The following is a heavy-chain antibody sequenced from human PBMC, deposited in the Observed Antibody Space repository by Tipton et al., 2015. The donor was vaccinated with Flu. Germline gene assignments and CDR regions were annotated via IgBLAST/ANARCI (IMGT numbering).Heavy chain of an antibody. CDR3: ARGIYISSSWYVGRGDPNKNDY. Sequence: TLSLTCTVSGGSMNSYYWGWIRQPPGKGLEWIGSIYQTGSTYYNPSLKSRVTISVDTSKNQFSLKLSSVTAADTAVYYCARGIYISSSWYVGRGDPNKNDYWGQGTLVTVSS. D-gene: IGHD6-13*01. J-gene: IGHJ4*02. CDR1: GGSMNSYY. CDR2: IYQTGST. V-gene: IGHV4-38-2*02.